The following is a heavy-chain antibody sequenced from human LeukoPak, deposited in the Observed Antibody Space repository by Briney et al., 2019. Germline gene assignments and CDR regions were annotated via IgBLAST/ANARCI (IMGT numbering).Heavy chain of an antibody. D-gene: IGHD3-10*01. V-gene: IGHV3-30*04. J-gene: IGHJ4*02. Sequence: GGSLRLSCAASGFTFSSYAMHWARQAPGKGLEWVAVISYDGSNKYYADSVKGRFTISRDNAKNTLYLQMNSLRAEDTAVYYCARDQDFALRFGSPWGQGALVTVSS. CDR3: ARDQDFALRFGSP. CDR2: ISYDGSNK. CDR1: GFTFSSYA.